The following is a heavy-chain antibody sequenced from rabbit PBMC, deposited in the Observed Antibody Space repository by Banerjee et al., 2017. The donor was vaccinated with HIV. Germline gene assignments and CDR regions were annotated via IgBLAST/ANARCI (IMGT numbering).Heavy chain of an antibody. CDR1: GFDFSSYG. CDR3: ARGINGYYSL. J-gene: IGHJ4*01. D-gene: IGHD1-1*01. Sequence: QEQLVESGGGLVQPGGSLKLSCKASGFDFSSYGISWVRQAPGKGLEWIAYIYPGYGTTDYASWVNGRFTISSDNAQPTVDLQMNSLTAADTATYFCARGINGYYSLWGPGTLVTDS. V-gene: IGHV1S47*01. CDR2: IYPGYGTT.